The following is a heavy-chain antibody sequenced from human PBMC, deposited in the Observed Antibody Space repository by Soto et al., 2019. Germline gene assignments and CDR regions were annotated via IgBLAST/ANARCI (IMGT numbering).Heavy chain of an antibody. D-gene: IGHD4-17*01. J-gene: IGHJ4*02. V-gene: IGHV4-31*03. CDR2: IYYSGST. CDR3: ARNPTV. Sequence: SXTLSLACTVSGDSISSSNYHWCWIRQHPGKGRAWIGYIYYSGSTYYNPSLKGRVTISVDTSKNQFSLKLSSVTAADTAVYYCARNPTVWGQGTLVTVSS. CDR1: GDSISSSNYH.